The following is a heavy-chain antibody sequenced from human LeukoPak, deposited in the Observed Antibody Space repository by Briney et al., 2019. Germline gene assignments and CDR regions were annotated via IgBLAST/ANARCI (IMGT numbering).Heavy chain of an antibody. CDR2: INPNNGET. V-gene: IGHV1-2*02. Sequence: ASVKVSCKASGYTFTGYYMHWVRQAPGQGLEWMGWINPNNGETSYAQKFQGRVTITRDTSINTAYMDLSRLRSDDTAVYYCAREGDCNGTSCYTGNWFDPWGQGTLVTVSS. J-gene: IGHJ5*02. CDR1: GYTFTGYY. CDR3: AREGDCNGTSCYTGNWFDP. D-gene: IGHD2-2*02.